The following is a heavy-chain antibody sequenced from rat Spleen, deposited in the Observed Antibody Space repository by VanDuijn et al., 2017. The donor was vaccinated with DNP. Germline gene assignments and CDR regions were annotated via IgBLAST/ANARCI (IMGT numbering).Heavy chain of an antibody. CDR3: ASVGLRVLFDY. CDR2: IGSAAYAP. J-gene: IGHJ2*01. D-gene: IGHD1-11*01. Sequence: EVQLVESGGGLVRPGRSLKLSCAASGFTFSHYGIHWVRQAPTKGLEWIAYIGSAAYAPYYGDSVKGRFTISRNNAQSTLSLQMDSLRSEDTATYYCASVGLRVLFDYWGQGVMVTVSS. V-gene: IGHV5-19*01. CDR1: GFTFSHYG.